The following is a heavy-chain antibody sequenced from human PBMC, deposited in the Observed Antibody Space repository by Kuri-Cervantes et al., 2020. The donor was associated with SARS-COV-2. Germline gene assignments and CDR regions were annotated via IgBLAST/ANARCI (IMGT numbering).Heavy chain of an antibody. J-gene: IGHJ3*02. V-gene: IGHV4-61*02. Sequence: LRLSCTVSGGSISSGSYYWSWIRQPAGKGLEWIGRIYTSGSTNYNPSLKSRVTISVDTSKNQFSLKLSSVTAADTAVYYCARATKADYGDYIDALDIWGQGTMVTVSS. CDR1: GGSISSGSYY. D-gene: IGHD4-17*01. CDR2: IYTSGST. CDR3: ARATKADYGDYIDALDI.